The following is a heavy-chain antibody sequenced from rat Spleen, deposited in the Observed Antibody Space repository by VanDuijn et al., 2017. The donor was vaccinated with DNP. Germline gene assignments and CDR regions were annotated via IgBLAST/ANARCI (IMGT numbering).Heavy chain of an antibody. V-gene: IGHV5-22*01. J-gene: IGHJ3*01. D-gene: IGHD4-3*01. CDR1: GFSISDYY. Sequence: EVQLVESGGGLVQPGRSLKLFCAASGFSISDYYMAWVRQAPTMGLEWVAYIRYDGGYTKYGDSVKGRFTISRDNAKNTLYLQMNSLRSEDMATYYCVRWNSGHFDYWGQGTLVTVSS. CDR2: IRYDGGYT. CDR3: VRWNSGHFDY.